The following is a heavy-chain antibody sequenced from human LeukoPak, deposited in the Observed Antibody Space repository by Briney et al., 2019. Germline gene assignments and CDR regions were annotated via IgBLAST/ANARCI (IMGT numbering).Heavy chain of an antibody. CDR2: IYSGGST. D-gene: IGHD6-19*01. CDR3: ARDRVGAAGTRIGFDY. V-gene: IGHV3-53*01. J-gene: IGHJ4*02. Sequence: PGGSLRLSCAASGFTVSSNYMSWVRQAPGKGLEWVSVIYSGGSTYYADSVKGRFTISRDNSKNTLYLQMNSLRAEDTAVYYCARDRVGAAGTRIGFDYWGQGTLVTVSS. CDR1: GFTVSSNY.